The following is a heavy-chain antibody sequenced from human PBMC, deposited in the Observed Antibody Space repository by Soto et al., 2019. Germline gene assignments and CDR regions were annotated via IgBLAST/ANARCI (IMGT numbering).Heavy chain of an antibody. CDR1: GYSFTSYW. CDR3: ARHLHLTGTPAYYYHYGMDV. Sequence: PGESLKISCKGSGYSFTSYWIGWVRQMPGKGLEWMGIIYPGDSDTRYSPSFQGQVTISADKSISTAYLQWSSLKASDTAMYYCARHLHLTGTPAYYYHYGMDVWGKGTTVTVSS. CDR2: IYPGDSDT. D-gene: IGHD1-7*01. J-gene: IGHJ6*04. V-gene: IGHV5-51*01.